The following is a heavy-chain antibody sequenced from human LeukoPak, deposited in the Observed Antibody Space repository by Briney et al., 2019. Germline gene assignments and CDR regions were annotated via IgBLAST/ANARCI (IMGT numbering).Heavy chain of an antibody. J-gene: IGHJ6*02. D-gene: IGHD2-2*02. Sequence: PGRSLRLSCAASGFTFSSSSLNWVRQAPGKGLEWVSSISSSSTYIYYADSVRGRFTISRDNAKNSLYLQMNSLRAEDTAVYYCARSEIVPAAIFYYYYGMDVWGQGTTVTVSS. CDR1: GFTFSSSS. CDR2: ISSSSTYI. CDR3: ARSEIVPAAIFYYYYGMDV. V-gene: IGHV3-21*01.